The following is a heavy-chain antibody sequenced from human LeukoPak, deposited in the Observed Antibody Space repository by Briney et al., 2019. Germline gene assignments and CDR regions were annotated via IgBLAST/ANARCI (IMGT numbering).Heavy chain of an antibody. CDR2: ISGSGDTT. CDR3: AKDRVCSGGSCYFDY. J-gene: IGHJ4*02. V-gene: IGHV3-23*01. Sequence: GGSLRLSRAASRFTFSSYAMSWVRQAPGKGLEWVSGISGSGDTTFYADSVKGRFTISRDNSKNTLYLQMNSLRAEDTAVYYCAKDRVCSGGSCYFDYWGQGTLVTVSS. CDR1: RFTFSSYA. D-gene: IGHD2-15*01.